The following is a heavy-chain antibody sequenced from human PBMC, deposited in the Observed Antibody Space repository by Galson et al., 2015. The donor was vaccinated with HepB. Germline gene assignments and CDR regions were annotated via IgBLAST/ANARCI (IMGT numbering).Heavy chain of an antibody. Sequence: SVKVSCKASGYTFSNYGISWVRQAPGQGLEWMGWISGYDANTNYAQRLQGRVTMTTDTYTRTIYMELRSLIFDDTAVYYCARRYNWNRSSYYYYGMDVWGQGTTVTVSS. CDR2: ISGYDANT. CDR1: GYTFSNYG. D-gene: IGHD1-20*01. V-gene: IGHV1-18*04. J-gene: IGHJ6*02. CDR3: ARRYNWNRSSYYYYGMDV.